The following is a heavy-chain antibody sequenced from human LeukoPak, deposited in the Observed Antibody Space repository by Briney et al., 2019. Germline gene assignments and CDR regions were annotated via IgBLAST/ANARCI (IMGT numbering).Heavy chain of an antibody. V-gene: IGHV1-2*02. D-gene: IGHD3-10*01. Sequence: ASVKVSCKASGYTFTGYYIHWVRQAPGQGLEWMGWINPNINGTNYAQKFQGRVTMTRDTSISTAYMELSRLRSDDTAVYYCARDGYYGSDTSPANRYYYYMDVWGKGTTVTISS. CDR1: GYTFTGYY. CDR2: INPNINGT. J-gene: IGHJ6*03. CDR3: ARDGYYGSDTSPANRYYYYMDV.